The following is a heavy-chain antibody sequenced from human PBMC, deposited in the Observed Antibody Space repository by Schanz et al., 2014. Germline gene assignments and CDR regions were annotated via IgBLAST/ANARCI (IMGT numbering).Heavy chain of an antibody. CDR1: EFTFSSYK. D-gene: IGHD4-17*01. CDR3: ARDGDRFYHNYYMDV. V-gene: IGHV3-21*04. Sequence: EVQLVESGGGLVKPGGSLRLSCAASEFTFSSYKMNWVRQAPGKGLEWVSSISSSSSYIYYADSVKGRFTISRDNAKNSLYLQMNSLRAEDTAVYYCARDGDRFYHNYYMDVWGKGTTVTVSS. J-gene: IGHJ6*03. CDR2: ISSSSSYI.